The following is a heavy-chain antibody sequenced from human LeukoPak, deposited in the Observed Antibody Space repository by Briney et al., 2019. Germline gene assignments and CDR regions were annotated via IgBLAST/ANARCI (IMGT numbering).Heavy chain of an antibody. V-gene: IGHV4-38-2*01. CDR2: IYHSGST. Sequence: SETLSLTCAVSGYSISSGYYWGWIRQPPGKGLVWIGSIYHSGSTYYNPSLKSRVTISVDTSKNQFSLKLSSVTAADTAVYYCASQEMATTPVFDYWGQGTLVTVSS. D-gene: IGHD5-24*01. CDR1: GYSISSGYY. J-gene: IGHJ4*02. CDR3: ASQEMATTPVFDY.